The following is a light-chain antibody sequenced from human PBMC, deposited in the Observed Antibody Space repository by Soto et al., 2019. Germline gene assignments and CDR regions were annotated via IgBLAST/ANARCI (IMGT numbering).Light chain of an antibody. CDR2: WAS. CDR3: QQYYGTPIT. CDR1: QSILSSSNNKNY. Sequence: DIVMTQSPDSLAVSLGERATINCKSSQSILSSSNNKNYLGWYQKKPGQPPKLLIYWASTRESGVPDRLSGSGSGPDFTLTISSRQAEDVAVYYCQQYYGTPITFGGGTKVEIK. V-gene: IGKV4-1*01. J-gene: IGKJ4*01.